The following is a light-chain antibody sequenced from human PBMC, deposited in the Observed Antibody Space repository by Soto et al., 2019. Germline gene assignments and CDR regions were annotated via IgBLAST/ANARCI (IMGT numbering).Light chain of an antibody. CDR3: QQFYNYWT. Sequence: DIQMTQSPSTLSASVGDRVTITCRASQSIGNFLAWFHQTPGKAPKLLIYKASNLASGVPSRFSGSGSGTEFTLTISSLQPDDFATYYCQQFYNYWTFGQGTKVEIK. V-gene: IGKV1-5*03. J-gene: IGKJ1*01. CDR1: QSIGNF. CDR2: KAS.